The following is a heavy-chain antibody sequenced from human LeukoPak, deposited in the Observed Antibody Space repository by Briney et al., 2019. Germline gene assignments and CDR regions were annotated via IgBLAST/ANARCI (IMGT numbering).Heavy chain of an antibody. CDR3: ARGGVLLWFGESDENYYFDY. V-gene: IGHV1-46*01. Sequence: ASVKVSCKASGYTFTSYYMHWVRQAPGQGLEWMGIINPSGGSTSYAQKFQGRVTMTRDTSTSTVYMELSSLRSEDTAVYYCARGGVLLWFGESDENYYFDYWGQGTLVTVSS. J-gene: IGHJ4*02. CDR1: GYTFTSYY. D-gene: IGHD3-10*01. CDR2: INPSGGST.